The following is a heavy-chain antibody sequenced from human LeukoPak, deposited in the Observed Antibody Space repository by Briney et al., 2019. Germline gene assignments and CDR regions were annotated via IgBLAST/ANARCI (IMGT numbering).Heavy chain of an antibody. CDR3: ARQRSSGYVDYYYYMDV. V-gene: IGHV4-34*01. CDR2: INHSGST. CDR1: GGSISSYY. Sequence: SETLSLTCTVSGGSISSYYWSWIRQPPGKGLEWIGEINHSGSTNYNPSLKSRVTISVDTSKNQFSLKLSSVTAADTAVYYCARQRSSGYVDYYYYMDVWGKGTTVTISS. D-gene: IGHD5-12*01. J-gene: IGHJ6*03.